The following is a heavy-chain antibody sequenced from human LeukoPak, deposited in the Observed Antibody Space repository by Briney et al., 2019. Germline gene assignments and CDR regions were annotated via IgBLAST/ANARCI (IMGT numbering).Heavy chain of an antibody. J-gene: IGHJ6*03. CDR3: ARGRDYGDYYYYMDV. V-gene: IGHV1-69*06. CDR2: IIPIFGTA. D-gene: IGHD4-17*01. CDR1: GGTFSSYA. Sequence: GASVKVSCKASGGTFSSYAISWVRQAPGQGLEWMGGIIPIFGTAHYAQKFQGRVTITADKSTSTAYMELSSLRSEDTAVYYCARGRDYGDYYYYMDVWGKGTTVTVSS.